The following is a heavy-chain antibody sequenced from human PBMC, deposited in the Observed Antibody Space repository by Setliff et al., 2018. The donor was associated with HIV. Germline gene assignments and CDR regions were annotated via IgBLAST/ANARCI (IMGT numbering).Heavy chain of an antibody. Sequence: ASVKVSCKASGFTFTTYDINWVRQSTGQGLEWMGWINPNSGDTGYAQKFQGRVTMTRNTSISTAYMELSSLRSEDTAVCYCARGRGVLLWFGESANVFDIWGQGTMVTVSS. CDR2: INPNSGDT. CDR1: GFTFTTYD. J-gene: IGHJ3*02. D-gene: IGHD3-10*01. CDR3: ARGRGVLLWFGESANVFDI. V-gene: IGHV1-8*02.